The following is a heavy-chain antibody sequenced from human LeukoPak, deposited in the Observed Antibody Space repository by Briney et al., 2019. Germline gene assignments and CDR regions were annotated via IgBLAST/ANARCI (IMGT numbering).Heavy chain of an antibody. CDR3: ARQYSSTTKRLPREYNWFDP. CDR2: INHSGST. V-gene: IGHV4-34*01. D-gene: IGHD6-13*01. J-gene: IGHJ5*02. CDR1: GGSFSGYY. Sequence: SETLSLTCAVYGGSFSGYYWSWIRQPPGKGLEWIGEINHSGSTNYNPSLKSRVTISVDTSKNQFSLKLSSVTAADTAVYYCARQYSSTTKRLPREYNWFDPWGQGTLVTVSS.